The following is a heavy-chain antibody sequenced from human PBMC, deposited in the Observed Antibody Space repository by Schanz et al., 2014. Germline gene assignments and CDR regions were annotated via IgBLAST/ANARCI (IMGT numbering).Heavy chain of an antibody. D-gene: IGHD6-13*01. J-gene: IGHJ4*02. CDR1: GFTVNNYA. CDR2: ISPTGSST. Sequence: EVRLVESGGGLVQPGGSLRLSCTVSGFTVNNYAMNWVRQAPGRGLEWVSNISPTGSSTYYADSVKGRFTISRDNSKNTLYLQMNSLRAEDTAIYFCAKDLAAVGVFDYWGQGSLVTVSP. CDR3: AKDLAAVGVFDY. V-gene: IGHV3-23*04.